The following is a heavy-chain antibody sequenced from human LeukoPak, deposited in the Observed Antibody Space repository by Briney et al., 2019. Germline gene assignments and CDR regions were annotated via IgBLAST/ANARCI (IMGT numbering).Heavy chain of an antibody. Sequence: GRSLRLSCAASGFTFRSFAMSWVRQAPGKGLDLVSGIICSRRTTFYADSVKGRFTISRDNSKNTLYLQMNSLRAEDTAIYYCAKKEGDTYFSWYMDVWGKGTTVTVSS. CDR3: AKKEGDTYFSWYMDV. V-gene: IGHV3-23*01. D-gene: IGHD2-21*01. J-gene: IGHJ6*03. CDR2: IICSRRTT. CDR1: GFTFRSFA.